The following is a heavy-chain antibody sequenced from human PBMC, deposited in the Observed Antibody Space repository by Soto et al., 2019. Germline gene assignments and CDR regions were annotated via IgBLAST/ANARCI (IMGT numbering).Heavy chain of an antibody. D-gene: IGHD3-3*01. CDR3: ARALAPTITILDY. V-gene: IGHV3-13*01. J-gene: IGHJ4*02. CDR1: GFSFSNHD. CDR2: ITTGGNA. Sequence: EVQLVESGGDLVQPGGSLRLSCAASGFSFSNHDMHWVRQPKGKGLEWVSGITTGGNAYFADSVKGRFSISRENAKNSFYLQTSSLRAEDTAVYYCARALAPTITILDYWGQGTLVTVSS.